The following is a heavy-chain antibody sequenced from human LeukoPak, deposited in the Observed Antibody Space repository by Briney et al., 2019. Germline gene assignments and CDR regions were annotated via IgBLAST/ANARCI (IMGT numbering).Heavy chain of an antibody. J-gene: IGHJ6*04. CDR1: GFTFSSYW. Sequence: GGSLRLSCAASGFTFSSYWMSWVRQAPGKGLEWVANIKQDGSEKYYVDSVKGRFTISRDNAKNSLYLQMNSLRAEDTAVYYCAKAPNTIFGVVTPLDVWGKGTTVTVSS. CDR3: AKAPNTIFGVVTPLDV. CDR2: IKQDGSEK. D-gene: IGHD3-3*01. V-gene: IGHV3-7*03.